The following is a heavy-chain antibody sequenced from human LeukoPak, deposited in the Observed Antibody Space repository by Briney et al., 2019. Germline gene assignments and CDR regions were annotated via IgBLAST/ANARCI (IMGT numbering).Heavy chain of an antibody. Sequence: SQTLSLTCTVSGGSIGSGGYYWSWIRQHPGKGLEWIGYIYYSGSTYYNPSLKSRVTISVDTSKNQFSLKLSSVTAADTAVYYCARAFLAEYYFDYWGQGTLVTVSS. D-gene: IGHD1-14*01. CDR1: GGSIGSGGYY. CDR2: IYYSGST. V-gene: IGHV4-31*03. CDR3: ARAFLAEYYFDY. J-gene: IGHJ4*02.